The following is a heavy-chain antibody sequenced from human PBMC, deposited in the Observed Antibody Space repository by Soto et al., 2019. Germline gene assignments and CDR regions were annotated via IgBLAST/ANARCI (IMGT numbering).Heavy chain of an antibody. Sequence: SETLSLTCTVSGDSISSSRYYWGWIRQPPGKGLEWVGSGTTYYNPSLRGRVTISVDTSKNQFSLKLSSVTAADTAVYYCATYGGDTGRFDYWGQGILVTV. CDR2: SGTT. J-gene: IGHJ4*02. CDR3: ATYGGDTGRFDY. V-gene: IGHV4-39*01. CDR1: GDSISSSRYY. D-gene: IGHD4-17*01.